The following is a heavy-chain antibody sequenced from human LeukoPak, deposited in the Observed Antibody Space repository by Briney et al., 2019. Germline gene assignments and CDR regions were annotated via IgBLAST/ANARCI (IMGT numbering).Heavy chain of an antibody. Sequence: SETLSLTCTASGGSISGGSYYWSWIRQPPGKGREGIGYIYYSGSNNYNPYRKSRVTISVDTSKNQLSLKLSTVTAADASLDSCVGSGYYSGDYFEYWGQGTLVTVSP. CDR2: IYYSGSN. CDR3: VGSGYYSGDYFEY. V-gene: IGHV4-61*01. D-gene: IGHD3-3*01. CDR1: GGSISGGSYY. J-gene: IGHJ4*02.